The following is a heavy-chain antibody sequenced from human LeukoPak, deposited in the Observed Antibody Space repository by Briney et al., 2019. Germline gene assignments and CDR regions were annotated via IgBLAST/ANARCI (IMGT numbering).Heavy chain of an antibody. Sequence: PSETLSLTCTVSGGSISSYYWSWIRQPPGKGLEWIGYIYYSGSTNYNPSLKSRVTISLDTSKNQFSLRLSSVTAADTAVYYCARGTGSTYYYYGMDVWGQGTTVTVSS. CDR1: GGSISSYY. J-gene: IGHJ6*02. CDR2: IYYSGST. V-gene: IGHV4-59*01. CDR3: ARGTGSTYYYYGMDV.